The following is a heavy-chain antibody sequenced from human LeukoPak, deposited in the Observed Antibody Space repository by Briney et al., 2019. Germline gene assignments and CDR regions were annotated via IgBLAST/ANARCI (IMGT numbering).Heavy chain of an antibody. CDR2: INSDGSDT. V-gene: IGHV3-74*01. D-gene: IGHD3-22*01. Sequence: PGGSLRLSCAASGFTFSSYWMHWVRHAPGKGLVWVSRINSDGSDTTYADSVKGRFTISRDTAKNTLYLQMNSLRAEDTAVYYCARAVYDSSGYNWFDPWGQGTLVTVSS. CDR3: ARAVYDSSGYNWFDP. CDR1: GFTFSSYW. J-gene: IGHJ5*02.